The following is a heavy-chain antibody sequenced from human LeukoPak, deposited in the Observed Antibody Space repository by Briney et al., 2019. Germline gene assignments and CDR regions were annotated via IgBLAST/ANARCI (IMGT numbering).Heavy chain of an antibody. V-gene: IGHV3-7*01. J-gene: IGHJ4*02. D-gene: IGHD1-26*01. CDR3: ARGRWELSL. CDR1: EITFGNYW. Sequence: PGGSRRLSGTASEITFGNYWMSWVRQAPGKGREWVANIKQDGSDKNYVDSAKGRFTISRDNAKNSLSLQMNSLRAEDTAVYYCARGRWELSLWGQGTLVTVSS. CDR2: IKQDGSDK.